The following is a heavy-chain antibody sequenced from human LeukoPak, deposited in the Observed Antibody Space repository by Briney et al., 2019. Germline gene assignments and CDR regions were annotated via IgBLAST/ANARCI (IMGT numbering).Heavy chain of an antibody. CDR1: GYTFTSCY. V-gene: IGHV1-46*01. CDR3: ARVGVRIAVAGTTYDY. Sequence: ASVKVSCKSCGYTFTSCYMHWVRQAPGQGLEWMGIINPSGGSTSYAQKFQGRVTMTRDTSTSTVYMELSSLRSEDTAVYCCARVGVRIAVAGTTYDYWGQGTLVTVSS. J-gene: IGHJ4*02. D-gene: IGHD6-19*01. CDR2: INPSGGST.